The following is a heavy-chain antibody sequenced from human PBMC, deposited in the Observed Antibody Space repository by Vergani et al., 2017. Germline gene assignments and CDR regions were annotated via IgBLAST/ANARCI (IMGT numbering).Heavy chain of an antibody. CDR1: GGSISSGGYY. CDR3: AREILSSSWFRWFDP. D-gene: IGHD6-13*01. V-gene: IGHV4-31*03. CDR2: IYYSGST. J-gene: IGHJ5*02. Sequence: QVQLQESGPGLVQPSQTLSLTCTVSGGSISSGGYYWSWIRQHPGKGLEWIGYIYYSGSTYYNPSLKSRVTISVDTSKNQFSLKLSSVTAADTAVYYWAREILSSSWFRWFDPWGQGTLVTVSS.